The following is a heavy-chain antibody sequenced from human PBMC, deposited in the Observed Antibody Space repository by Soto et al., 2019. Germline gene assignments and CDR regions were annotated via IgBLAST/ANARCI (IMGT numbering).Heavy chain of an antibody. CDR1: GGTFSSYA. V-gene: IGHV1-69*13. J-gene: IGHJ6*02. CDR2: IIPIFGTA. Sequence: ASVKVSCKASGGTFSSYAISWVRQAPGQGLEWMGGIIPIFGTANYAQKFQGRVTITADESTSTAYMELSSLRSEDTAVYYCARVIGVSDFFLKTIYYYYGMDVWGQGITVTVYS. D-gene: IGHD3-3*01. CDR3: ARVIGVSDFFLKTIYYYYGMDV.